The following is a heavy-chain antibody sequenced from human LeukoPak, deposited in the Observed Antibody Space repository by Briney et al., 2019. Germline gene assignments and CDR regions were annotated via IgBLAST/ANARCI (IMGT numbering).Heavy chain of an antibody. J-gene: IGHJ5*02. Sequence: GGSLRLSCATSGFTFNKYRMTWARQAPGEGLEWVANIKQDGVETSYMDSVKGRFTISRDNANNSIFLQMNSLRVEDTAIYYCVGDGGTDWYDPWGQGTLVSVSS. V-gene: IGHV3-7*01. CDR3: VGDGGTDWYDP. CDR2: IKQDGVET. D-gene: IGHD3-16*01. CDR1: GFTFNKYR.